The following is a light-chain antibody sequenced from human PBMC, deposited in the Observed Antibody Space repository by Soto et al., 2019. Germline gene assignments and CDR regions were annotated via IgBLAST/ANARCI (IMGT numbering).Light chain of an antibody. V-gene: IGKV3-20*01. CDR1: QSVSSNY. Sequence: EIVLTQSPGTLSLSPGERATLSCRASQSVSSNYLAWYQQKPGQAPRLLIYGASSRATGIPDRFSGSGSGTDFTLTISRLEPEDSAVYYCQQYGSSPCTFGQGTKVEIK. J-gene: IGKJ1*01. CDR2: GAS. CDR3: QQYGSSPCT.